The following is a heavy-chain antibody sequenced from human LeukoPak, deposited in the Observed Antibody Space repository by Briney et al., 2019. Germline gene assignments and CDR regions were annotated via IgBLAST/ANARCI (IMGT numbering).Heavy chain of an antibody. CDR3: AREEYQNYYGMDV. CDR2: ISYDGSNK. D-gene: IGHD6-6*01. Sequence: GGSLRLSCAASGFTFSSYAMHWVRQAPGKGLEWVAVISYDGSNKYYADSVKGRFTISRDNSKNTLYLQMNSLRAEDTAVYYCAREEYQNYYGMDVWGQGTTVTVSS. V-gene: IGHV3-30*04. CDR1: GFTFSSYA. J-gene: IGHJ6*02.